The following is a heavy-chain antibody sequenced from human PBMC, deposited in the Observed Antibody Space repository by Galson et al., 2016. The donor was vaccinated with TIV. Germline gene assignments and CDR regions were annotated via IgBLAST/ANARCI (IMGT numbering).Heavy chain of an antibody. CDR3: TRDGRGNWKYVDYFDY. V-gene: IGHV3-30-3*01. Sequence: SLRLSCAASGFTFSSYTLHWVRQTPGKGLEWVAIISHDGNNKDVADSVQGRFTISRDSSKNTVYLQMNNPRPEDTALYFCTRDGRGNWKYVDYFDYWGQGTLATVSS. J-gene: IGHJ4*02. D-gene: IGHD1-7*01. CDR2: ISHDGNNK. CDR1: GFTFSSYT.